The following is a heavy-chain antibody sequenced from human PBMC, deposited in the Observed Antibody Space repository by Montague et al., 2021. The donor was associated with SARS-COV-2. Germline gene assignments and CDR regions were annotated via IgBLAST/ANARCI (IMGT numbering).Heavy chain of an antibody. J-gene: IGHJ5*02. V-gene: IGHV4-34*09. D-gene: IGHD3-10*01. CDR2: SNERGIT. CDR1: GGSFSNHY. Sequence: TLSLTCAVYGGSFSNHYWSWIRQPPGRGLEWIGESNERGITNYNPSLQSRVTISVDTSKNQFSLKLSSVTAADTAVYYCARARRGSGSGSYFDILVNWFDPWGQGTLVTVSS. CDR3: ARARRGSGSGSYFDILVNWFDP.